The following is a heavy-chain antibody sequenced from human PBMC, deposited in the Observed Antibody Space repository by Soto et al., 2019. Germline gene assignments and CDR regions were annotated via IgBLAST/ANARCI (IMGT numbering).Heavy chain of an antibody. V-gene: IGHV1-46*01. Sequence: QVQLAQSGTEVKKPGASVKVSCKTSGYFFTSYYIHWVRQAPGQGLEWMGIINPSGGTTTYAQKFQGRVTMTRDTSTSTVYMELSSLRSEDTAVYYCARGPATAPDAYWGLGTLVTVSS. D-gene: IGHD2-2*01. CDR1: GYFFTSYY. CDR2: INPSGGTT. CDR3: ARGPATAPDAY. J-gene: IGHJ4*02.